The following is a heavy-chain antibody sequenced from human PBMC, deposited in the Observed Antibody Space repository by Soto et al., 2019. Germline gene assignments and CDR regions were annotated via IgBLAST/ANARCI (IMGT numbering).Heavy chain of an antibody. J-gene: IGHJ3*01. V-gene: IGHV1-58*01. CDR1: GFTFSNSA. D-gene: IGHD2-15*01. CDR3: AAELYSGGSCCSFDC. Sequence: QIQVVQSGPEVKQPGTSVKVSCKTSGFTFSNSAVQWVRQARGQRLEWMAWIVVGSGNTNYAQKFRERVTITRDMSTSTTHMEVSSLTSEDTAVYYCAAELYSGGSCCSFDCWGQGTMVTVSS. CDR2: IVVGSGNT.